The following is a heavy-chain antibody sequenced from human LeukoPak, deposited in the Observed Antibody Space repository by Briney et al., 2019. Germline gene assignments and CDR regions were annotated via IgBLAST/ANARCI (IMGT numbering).Heavy chain of an antibody. D-gene: IGHD1-1*01. Sequence: GGSLRLSCVASGFTLSHYAMHWVRQAPGKGLEWLAVISIDGTRQHYADSVMGRFTISRDVSKTTLFLQMNSLGDGDTALYYFAKEGPGDHWPAFDLWGRGTLVTVSS. J-gene: IGHJ4*02. CDR1: GFTLSHYA. CDR3: AKEGPGDHWPAFDL. V-gene: IGHV3-30-3*01. CDR2: ISIDGTRQ.